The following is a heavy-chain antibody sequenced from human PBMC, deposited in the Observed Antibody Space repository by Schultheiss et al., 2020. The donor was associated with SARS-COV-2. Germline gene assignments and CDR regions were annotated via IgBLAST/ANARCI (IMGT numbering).Heavy chain of an antibody. J-gene: IGHJ6*02. CDR3: ARDVEDLSCSSTSCYYYYGMDV. CDR2: IWCDGSNT. V-gene: IGHV3-33*08. D-gene: IGHD2-2*01. Sequence: GGSLRLSCAASGFTVSSNYMSWVRQAPGKGLEWVAVIWCDGSNTYHADSVKGRFTISRDNSKNTLYLQMNSLRVEDTARYYCARDVEDLSCSSTSCYYYYGMDVWGQGTTVTVSS. CDR1: GFTVSSNY.